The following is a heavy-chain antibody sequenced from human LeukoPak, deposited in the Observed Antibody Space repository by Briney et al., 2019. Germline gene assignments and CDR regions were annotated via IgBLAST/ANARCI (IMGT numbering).Heavy chain of an antibody. D-gene: IGHD3-9*01. CDR1: GGSISSGSYY. CDR2: IYTSGST. V-gene: IGHV4-61*02. CDR3: ARALHHDILTGYFRTHDAFDI. J-gene: IGHJ3*02. Sequence: SETLSLTCTVSGGSISSGSYYWSWIRQPAGKGLEWIGRIYTSGSTNYNPSLKSRVTISVDTSKNQFSLKLSSVTAADTAVYYCARALHHDILTGYFRTHDAFDIWGQGTMVTVSS.